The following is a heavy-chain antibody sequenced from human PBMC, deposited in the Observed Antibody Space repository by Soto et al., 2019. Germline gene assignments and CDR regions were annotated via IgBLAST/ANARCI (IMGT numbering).Heavy chain of an antibody. Sequence: ASVKVSCKASGYNFDNYYIHWVRQTPGQGPEWIGVINPSRGLTTYSQRFQGRVSMTRDTSTTTVYMELSSLRSEDTAIYYCARDGVPIAGRSGYFDYWGPGTEVTVSS. CDR1: GYNFDNYY. CDR3: ARDGVPIAGRSGYFDY. CDR2: INPSRGLT. V-gene: IGHV1-46*02. D-gene: IGHD6-19*01. J-gene: IGHJ4*02.